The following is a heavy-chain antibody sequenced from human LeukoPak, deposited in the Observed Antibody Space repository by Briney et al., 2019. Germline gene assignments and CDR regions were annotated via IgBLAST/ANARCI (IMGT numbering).Heavy chain of an antibody. Sequence: GGSLRLSCEASGFTFRNHWMHWVRQAPGKGLQWVAYIRFDGSNKDYGDSVKGRFTISRDNSKNTLSLQMNSLRAEDTAIYYCATYRQVLLPFESWGQGTLVTVSS. CDR3: ATYRQVLLPFES. D-gene: IGHD2-8*02. CDR2: IRFDGSNK. V-gene: IGHV3-30*02. J-gene: IGHJ4*02. CDR1: GFTFRNHW.